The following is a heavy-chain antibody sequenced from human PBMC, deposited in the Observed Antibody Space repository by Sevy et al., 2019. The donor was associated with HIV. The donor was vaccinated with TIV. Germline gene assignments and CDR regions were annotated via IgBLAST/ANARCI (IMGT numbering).Heavy chain of an antibody. J-gene: IGHJ4*02. V-gene: IGHV4-30-2*01. Sequence: SETLSLTCAVSGGSISSGGYSWSWIRQPPGKGLEWIGYIYHSGSTYYNPSLKSRVTISVDRSKNQFSRKLSSVTAAETAVYYCARALYDFWSGYYQPTFDYWGQGTLVTVSS. CDR1: GGSISSGGYS. CDR3: ARALYDFWSGYYQPTFDY. CDR2: IYHSGST. D-gene: IGHD3-3*01.